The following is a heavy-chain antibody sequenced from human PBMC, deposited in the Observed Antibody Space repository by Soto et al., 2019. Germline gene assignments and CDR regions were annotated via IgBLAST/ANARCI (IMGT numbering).Heavy chain of an antibody. CDR1: GVPFSSYS. CDR2: ISGSGGST. V-gene: IGHV3-23*01. D-gene: IGHD3-22*01. J-gene: IGHJ4*02. Sequence: PGGSQSLSSAASGVPFSSYSMSWVRQAPGKGLEWVSAISGSGGSTYYADSVKGRFTISRDNSKNTLYLQMNSLRAEDTAVYYCAKEPGSGYYDSSGYLDYWGQGTLVTVSS. CDR3: AKEPGSGYYDSSGYLDY.